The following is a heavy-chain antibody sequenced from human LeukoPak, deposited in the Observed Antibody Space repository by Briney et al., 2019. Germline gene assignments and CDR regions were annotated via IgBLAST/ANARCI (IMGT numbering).Heavy chain of an antibody. V-gene: IGHV3-30*03. J-gene: IGHJ4*02. CDR3: ASMTTYCGGDCYFFDY. D-gene: IGHD2-21*02. CDR1: GFTFSSYG. CDR2: ISYDGSNK. Sequence: PGGSLRLSCAASGFTFSSYGMHWVRQAPGKGLEWVAVISYDGSNKYYADSVKGRFTISRDNAKNSLYLQMNSLRAEDTAVYYCASMTTYCGGDCYFFDYWGQGTLVTVSS.